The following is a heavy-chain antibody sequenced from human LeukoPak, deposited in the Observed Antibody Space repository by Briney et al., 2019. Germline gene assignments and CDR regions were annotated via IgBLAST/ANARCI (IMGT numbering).Heavy chain of an antibody. J-gene: IGHJ4*02. CDR3: ARGGSSWQPSLEYFDY. D-gene: IGHD6-13*01. V-gene: IGHV1-46*01. Sequence: ASVKVSCKASGYTFTSYYMHWVRQAPGQGIEWMGIINPSGGSTSYAQKFQGRVTMTRDMSTSTVYMELSSLRSEDTAVYYCARGGSSWQPSLEYFDYWGQGTLVTASS. CDR1: GYTFTSYY. CDR2: INPSGGST.